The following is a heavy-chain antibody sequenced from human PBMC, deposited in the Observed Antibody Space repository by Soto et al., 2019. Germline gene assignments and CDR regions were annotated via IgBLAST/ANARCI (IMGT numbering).Heavy chain of an antibody. D-gene: IGHD3-10*01. CDR3: ARETVIIANFFDY. J-gene: IGHJ4*02. Sequence: SETLSLTCTVSGGSISSGGYYWSRIRQHPGKGLEWIGYIYYSGSTYYNPSLKSRVTISADTSKNQFSLKLSSVTAADTAVYYCARETVIIANFFDYWGQGTLVTVSS. CDR1: GGSISSGGYY. CDR2: IYYSGST. V-gene: IGHV4-31*03.